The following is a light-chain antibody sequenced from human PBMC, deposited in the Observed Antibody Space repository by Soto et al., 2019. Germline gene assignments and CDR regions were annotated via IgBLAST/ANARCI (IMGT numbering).Light chain of an antibody. CDR3: KQYNNWPPT. J-gene: IGKJ5*01. Sequence: EILMTQSPPTLSVCLGGRATPSCGASQSVRSSLAWYQQKPGQAPRLLIYDASTRAPGITARFSGSGSGTELTLTISSMQSDDFAVYHCKQYNNWPPTCGQGTQLEIK. CDR1: QSVRSS. CDR2: DAS. V-gene: IGKV3-15*01.